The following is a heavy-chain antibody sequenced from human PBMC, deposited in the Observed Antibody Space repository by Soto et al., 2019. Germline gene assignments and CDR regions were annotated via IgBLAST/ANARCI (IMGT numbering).Heavy chain of an antibody. D-gene: IGHD1-20*01. Sequence: QVQLVQSGAEVKKPGASVKVSCRASGYSFTAYYMYWVRQAPGQGLEWMGSINPNSGGTNYAQNFQGRITMTRDTSISTAYLELSRLRSDDTAVYYCARGNNWNTLDYWGQGTLVTVST. J-gene: IGHJ4*02. CDR2: INPNSGGT. CDR1: GYSFTAYY. V-gene: IGHV1-2*02. CDR3: ARGNNWNTLDY.